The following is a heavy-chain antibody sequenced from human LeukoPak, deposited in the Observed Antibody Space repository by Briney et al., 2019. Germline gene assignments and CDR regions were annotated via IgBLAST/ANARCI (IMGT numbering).Heavy chain of an antibody. CDR3: AKVNGGFYPPEGSHAFDI. J-gene: IGHJ3*02. CDR1: GFTFSSYD. CDR2: FSCSGGST. D-gene: IGHD3-22*01. Sequence: GGSLRLSCAASGFTFSSYDMRGVRQATGEGPEGVPAFSCSGGSTSYTECVQGPFTISRDNSKNTLYVQMNSPRAEDTAVYYSAKVNGGFYPPEGSHAFDIGGQGTMFTVSP. V-gene: IGHV3-23*01.